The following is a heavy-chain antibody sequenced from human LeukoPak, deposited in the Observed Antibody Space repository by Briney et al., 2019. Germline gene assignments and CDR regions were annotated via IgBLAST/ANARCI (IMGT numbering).Heavy chain of an antibody. CDR3: TTEGYGDAFDI. Sequence: GGSLRLSCAASGFTFSNAWMNWVRQAPGEGLEWVGRIKSKTYGGTTDYPAPVKGRFTISRDDSKKTLYLQMTSLKTEDTAVYYCTTEGYGDAFDIWGQGTMVTVSS. CDR2: IKSKTYGGTT. J-gene: IGHJ3*02. D-gene: IGHD5-18*01. V-gene: IGHV3-15*07. CDR1: GFTFSNAW.